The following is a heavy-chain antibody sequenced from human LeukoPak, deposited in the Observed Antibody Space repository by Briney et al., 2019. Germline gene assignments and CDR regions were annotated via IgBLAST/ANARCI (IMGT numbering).Heavy chain of an antibody. Sequence: GGSLRLSCAASGFTFSSYAMSWVRQAPGKGLEWVSTISGSEGSTYYADSVKGRFTISRDNSKNTLYVQVNSLGTEDTAAYYCAKGSYYDSSGSFYFDYWGQGTLVTVSS. J-gene: IGHJ4*02. CDR2: ISGSEGST. CDR3: AKGSYYDSSGSFYFDY. D-gene: IGHD3-22*01. CDR1: GFTFSSYA. V-gene: IGHV3-23*01.